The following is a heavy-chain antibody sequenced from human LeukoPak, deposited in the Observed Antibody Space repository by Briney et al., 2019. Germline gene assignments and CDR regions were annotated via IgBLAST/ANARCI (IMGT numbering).Heavy chain of an antibody. D-gene: IGHD6-13*01. CDR1: GFTFSSYG. J-gene: IGHJ6*02. CDR2: ISYDGGNK. Sequence: SGGSLRLSCAASGFTFSSYGMHWVRQAPGKGLEWVAVISYDGGNKYYADSVKGRFTISRDNSENTLYLQMNSLRAEDTAVYYCASTGPGIAAAPISYYYYYGMDVWGQGTTVTVSS. CDR3: ASTGPGIAAAPISYYYYYGMDV. V-gene: IGHV3-30*03.